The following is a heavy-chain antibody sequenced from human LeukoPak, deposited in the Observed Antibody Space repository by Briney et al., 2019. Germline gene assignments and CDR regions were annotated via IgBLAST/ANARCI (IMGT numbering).Heavy chain of an antibody. J-gene: IGHJ4*02. Sequence: ASVKVSCRASGYTFITYGINWVRQAPGQGLEWMGWVSAYNGNTNYAQKLQGRVTMTTDTSTSTAYMELRSLRSDDTAVYYCARDPVAGTGAYFDFWGQGTLVTVSS. D-gene: IGHD6-19*01. CDR1: GYTFITYG. CDR3: ARDPVAGTGAYFDF. CDR2: VSAYNGNT. V-gene: IGHV1-18*01.